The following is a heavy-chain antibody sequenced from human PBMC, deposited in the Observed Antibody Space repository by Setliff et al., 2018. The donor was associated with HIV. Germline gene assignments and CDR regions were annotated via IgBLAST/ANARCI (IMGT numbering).Heavy chain of an antibody. CDR2: IIPIYGTA. Sequence: SVKVSCKASGDIFSRYGISWVRQAPGQGLEWMGGIIPIYGTANSAQKFQGRVTITADESTSTAYMELSTLRSEDTAVYFCARDLRQVETTGGSYYYYYMDVWGKGTTVTVSS. J-gene: IGHJ6*03. CDR1: GDIFSRYG. V-gene: IGHV1-69*13. CDR3: ARDLRQVETTGGSYYYYYMDV. D-gene: IGHD4-17*01.